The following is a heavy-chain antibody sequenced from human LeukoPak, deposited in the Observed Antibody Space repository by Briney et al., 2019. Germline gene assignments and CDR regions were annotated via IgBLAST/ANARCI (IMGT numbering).Heavy chain of an antibody. D-gene: IGHD2-2*01. CDR1: GYSISSGYY. CDR2: IYHSGST. J-gene: IGHJ4*02. V-gene: IGHV4-38-2*02. CDR3: ARDDGIVVVPAAMRGAYCDD. Sequence: PSETLSLTCTVSGYSISSGYYWGWIRQPPGKGLEWIGSIYHSGSTYYNPSLKSRVTISVDTSKNQFSLKLSSVTAADTAVYYCARDDGIVVVPAAMRGAYCDDWRQGPLVTVSS.